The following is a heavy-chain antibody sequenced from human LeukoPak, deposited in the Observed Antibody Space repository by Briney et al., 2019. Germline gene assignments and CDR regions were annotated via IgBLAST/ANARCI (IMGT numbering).Heavy chain of an antibody. V-gene: IGHV3-23*01. J-gene: IGHJ3*02. Sequence: GSLRLSCAASGFTFSSYAMSWVRQAPGKGLEWVSAISGSGDSTYYADSVKGRFTISRDNSKNTLYLQMNSLRAEDTAVYYCACDILTGYYKGSDAFDIWGQGTMVTVSS. CDR3: ACDILTGYYKGSDAFDI. CDR1: GFTFSSYA. CDR2: ISGSGDST. D-gene: IGHD3-9*01.